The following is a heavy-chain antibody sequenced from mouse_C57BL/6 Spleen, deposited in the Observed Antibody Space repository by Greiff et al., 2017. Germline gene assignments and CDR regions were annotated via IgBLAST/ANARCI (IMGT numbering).Heavy chain of an antibody. D-gene: IGHD1-1*01. CDR1: GYTFTSYT. Sequence: VQLQQSGAELARPGASVKMSCKASGYTFTSYTMHWVKQRPGQGLEWIGYINPSSGYTKYNQKFKDKATLTADKSSSTAYMQLSSLTSEDSAVYYCARNYGSSYYCDYWGQGTTLTVSS. J-gene: IGHJ2*01. V-gene: IGHV1-4*01. CDR3: ARNYGSSYYCDY. CDR2: INPSSGYT.